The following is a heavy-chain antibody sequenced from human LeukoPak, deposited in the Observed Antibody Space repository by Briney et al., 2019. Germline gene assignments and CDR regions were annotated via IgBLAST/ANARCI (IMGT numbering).Heavy chain of an antibody. D-gene: IGHD6-19*01. V-gene: IGHV4-34*01. CDR3: ARGNLKRIAVAGTRGAFDI. Sequence: SETLSLTCAVYGGSFSGYYWSWIRQPPGKGLEWIGEINHSGSTNHNPSLKSRVTISVDTSKNQFSLKLSSVTAADTAVYYCARGNLKRIAVAGTRGAFDIWGQGTMVTVSS. CDR2: INHSGST. J-gene: IGHJ3*02. CDR1: GGSFSGYY.